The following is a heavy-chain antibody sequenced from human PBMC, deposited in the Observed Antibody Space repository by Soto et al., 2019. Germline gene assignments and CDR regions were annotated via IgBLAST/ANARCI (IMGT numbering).Heavy chain of an antibody. D-gene: IGHD2-15*01. J-gene: IGHJ4*02. CDR1: GYTFSDFY. V-gene: IGHV1-46*01. CDR2: INPTGDHT. Sequence: GSVKVSCKTSGYTFSDFYMHWVRQAPGHGLEWVGIINPTGDHTNYAQKFRGRVTMTRDRTTSTLYMELAGLRSEDTAVYFCARIQCSGGSCYFDYDHWGQGTLVTVSS. CDR3: ARIQCSGGSCYFDYDH.